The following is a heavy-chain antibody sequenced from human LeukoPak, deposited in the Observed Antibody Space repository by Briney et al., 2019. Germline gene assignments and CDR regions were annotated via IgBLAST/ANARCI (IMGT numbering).Heavy chain of an antibody. CDR3: ACDYGDYTAFDP. J-gene: IGHJ5*02. D-gene: IGHD4-17*01. CDR2: INHSGST. V-gene: IGHV4-34*01. Sequence: SETLSLTCAVYGGSFSGYYWSWIRQPPGKGLEWIGEINHSGSTNYNPSLKSRVTISVDTSKNQFSPKLSSVTAADTDVYYCACDYGDYTAFDPWGQGTLVTVSS. CDR1: GGSFSGYY.